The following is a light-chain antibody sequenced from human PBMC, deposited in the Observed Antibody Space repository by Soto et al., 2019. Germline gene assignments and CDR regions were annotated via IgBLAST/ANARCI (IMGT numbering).Light chain of an antibody. V-gene: IGKV3-15*01. Sequence: ERVLTQSPVTLFVSPGERATLSCMASDSVNTYLAWYQQKPGQAPRLVIYGASTRATGIPARFSGSGSGTEFTLNISGLQSEDFAVYYGQQYNKWFTFGQGTKVDIX. CDR3: QQYNKWFT. CDR1: DSVNTY. J-gene: IGKJ2*01. CDR2: GAS.